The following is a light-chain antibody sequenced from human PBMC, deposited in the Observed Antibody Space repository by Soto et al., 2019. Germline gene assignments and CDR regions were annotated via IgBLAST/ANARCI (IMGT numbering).Light chain of an antibody. Sequence: DIQMTQSPSTXSASVGDRVTITCRASRSINRWLAWYQQKPGKAPKLIISDASNLENGVPSRFSGSGSGTEFTLTISSLQSDDFATYYCQQYSAYWTFGQGTKVDIK. CDR1: RSINRW. J-gene: IGKJ1*01. CDR2: DAS. V-gene: IGKV1-5*01. CDR3: QQYSAYWT.